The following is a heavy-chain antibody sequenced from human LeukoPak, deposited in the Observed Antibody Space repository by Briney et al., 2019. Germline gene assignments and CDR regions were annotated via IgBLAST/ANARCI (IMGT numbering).Heavy chain of an antibody. CDR1: GYTFSNYS. CDR3: ARDSNYYDTSGYDY. V-gene: IGHV1-18*01. J-gene: IGHJ4*02. Sequence: ASVKVSCKASGYTFSNYSVSWVRQAPGQGLEWMGWISTYNGNTIYAQKVQGRVTMTTDTSTSTAYMELRSLGSDDTAVYYCARDSNYYDTSGYDYWGQGTLVTVSS. D-gene: IGHD3-22*01. CDR2: ISTYNGNT.